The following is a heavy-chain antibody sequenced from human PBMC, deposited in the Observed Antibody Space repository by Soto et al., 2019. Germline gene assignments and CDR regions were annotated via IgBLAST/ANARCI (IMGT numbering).Heavy chain of an antibody. CDR2: ISGGGGAV. D-gene: IGHD6-13*01. V-gene: IGHV3-23*01. J-gene: IGHJ4*02. CDR3: AKAAPYPSTWETGKGYFDY. Sequence: PGGSLRLSCGASAFTFSDYAMTWVRQAPGKGLEWVSAISGGGGAVYYAASVEGRFTISRDNSNNMLFLQMQSLRAEDTAVYYCAKAAPYPSTWETGKGYFDYWGQGTLVTVYS. CDR1: AFTFSDYA.